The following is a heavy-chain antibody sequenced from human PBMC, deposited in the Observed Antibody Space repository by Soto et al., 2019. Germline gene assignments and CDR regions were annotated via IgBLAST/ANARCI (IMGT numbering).Heavy chain of an antibody. V-gene: IGHV1-2*04. J-gene: IGHJ4*02. CDR3: ARGRTFYDILTGYPDHFDF. CDR1: GYTITGHY. Sequence: GASVKASCKASGYTITGHYLHWLRQDPGQGLEWMGWINPNIGSTNYARKFQGWVTMTRDSSISTAHMELSKLTSHDTAVYYCARGRTFYDILTGYPDHFDFWGQGTLVTVSS. D-gene: IGHD3-9*01. CDR2: INPNIGST.